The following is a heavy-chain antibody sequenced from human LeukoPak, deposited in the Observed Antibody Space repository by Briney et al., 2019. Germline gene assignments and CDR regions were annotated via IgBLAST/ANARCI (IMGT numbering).Heavy chain of an antibody. D-gene: IGHD2-15*01. Sequence: SETLSLTCAVYGGSFSGHYWSWIRQPPGKGLEWIGEINHSGSTNYNPSLKSRVTISVDTSKNQFSLKLSSVTAADTAVYYCARGPQDIVVVVAATHWFDPWSQGTLVTVSS. V-gene: IGHV4-34*01. CDR2: INHSGST. J-gene: IGHJ5*02. CDR3: ARGPQDIVVVVAATHWFDP. CDR1: GGSFSGHY.